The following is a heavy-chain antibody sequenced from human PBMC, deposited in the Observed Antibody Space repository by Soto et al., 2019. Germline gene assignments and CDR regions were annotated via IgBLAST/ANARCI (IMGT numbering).Heavy chain of an antibody. D-gene: IGHD5-12*01. J-gene: IGHJ4*02. Sequence: PSETLSLTCTVSGGSISSGDYYWSWIRQPPGKGLEWIGYIYYSGSTYYNPSLKSRVTISVDTSKNQFSLKLSSVTAADTAVYYCARDPLGDGGYDWSRDYWGQGTLVTVSS. V-gene: IGHV4-30-4*01. CDR2: IYYSGST. CDR3: ARDPLGDGGYDWSRDY. CDR1: GGSISSGDYY.